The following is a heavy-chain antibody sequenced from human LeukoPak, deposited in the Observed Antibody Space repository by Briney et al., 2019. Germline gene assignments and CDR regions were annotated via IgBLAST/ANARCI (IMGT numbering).Heavy chain of an antibody. V-gene: IGHV3-48*02. Sequence: QPGGSLRLSCAASGFTFSSYSMNWVRQAPGKGLEWVSYISSSSSTIYYADSVKGRFTISRDNAKNSLYLQMNSLRDEDTAVYYCARDRAARHKAYYYYYYMDVWGKGTPVTVSS. CDR3: ARDRAARHKAYYYYYYMDV. J-gene: IGHJ6*03. D-gene: IGHD6-6*01. CDR1: GFTFSSYS. CDR2: ISSSSSTI.